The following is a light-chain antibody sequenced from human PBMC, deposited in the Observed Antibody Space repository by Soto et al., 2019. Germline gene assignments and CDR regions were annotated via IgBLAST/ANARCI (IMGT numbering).Light chain of an antibody. V-gene: IGKV4-1*01. J-gene: IGKJ1*01. CDR3: QQYYSTPWT. Sequence: DIVMTQSPDSLAVSLGERATINCKSSQSVLYSSNNKNYLAWYQQKPGQPPKLLIYWASTRESGVPDRFSGRGSGRDFTLTISSLQAEGVAVYYCQQYYSTPWTFGQGTKVEIK. CDR2: WAS. CDR1: QSVLYSSNNKNY.